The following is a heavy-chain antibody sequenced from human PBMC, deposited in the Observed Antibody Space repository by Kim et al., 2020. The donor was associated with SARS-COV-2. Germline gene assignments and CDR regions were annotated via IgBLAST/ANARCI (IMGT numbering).Heavy chain of an antibody. D-gene: IGHD5-18*01. J-gene: IGHJ3*02. Sequence: SETLSLTCTVSGGSISSYYWSWIRQPPGKGLEWIGYIYYSGSTNYNPSLKSRVTISVDTSKNQFSLKLSSVTAADTAVYYCARDRGSVDTGFDIWGQGTMVTVSS. CDR1: GGSISSYY. CDR2: IYYSGST. CDR3: ARDRGSVDTGFDI. V-gene: IGHV4-59*13.